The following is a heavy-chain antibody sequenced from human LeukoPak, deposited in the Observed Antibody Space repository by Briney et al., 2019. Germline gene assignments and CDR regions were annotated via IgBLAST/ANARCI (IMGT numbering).Heavy chain of an antibody. CDR2: ISSGSNYI. CDR1: RFTFSSYG. Sequence: PGRSLRLSCAASRFTFSSYGMHWVRQAPGKGLEWVSSISSGSNYIYYADSVKGRFTISRDNAKNSLYLQMNSLRAEDTAVYYCARDPSSGWYLKGWFDPWGQGTLVTVSS. V-gene: IGHV3-21*01. D-gene: IGHD6-19*01. J-gene: IGHJ5*02. CDR3: ARDPSSGWYLKGWFDP.